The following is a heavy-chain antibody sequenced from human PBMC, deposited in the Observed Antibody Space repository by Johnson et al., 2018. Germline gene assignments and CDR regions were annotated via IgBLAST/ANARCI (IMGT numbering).Heavy chain of an antibody. CDR2: IRRKADGGTT. CDR1: GFTFGDYA. J-gene: IGHJ6*03. CDR3: TRDEAYCSGGSCRYYYYMDV. D-gene: IGHD2-15*01. V-gene: IGHV3-49*03. Sequence: EVRLGESGGGLVQPGRSLRLSCTASGFTFGDYAMSWFRQAPGKGLEWVGFIRRKADGGTTEYAASVKGRFTISRDDSKSIAYLEMNSLKTEDTAVYYCTRDEAYCSGGSCRYYYYMDVWGKGTTVTVSS.